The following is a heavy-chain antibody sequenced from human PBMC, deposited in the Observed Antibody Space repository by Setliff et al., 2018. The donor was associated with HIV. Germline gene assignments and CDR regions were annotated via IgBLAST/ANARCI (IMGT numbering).Heavy chain of an antibody. D-gene: IGHD7-27*01. CDR3: ARQLSNSLDF. J-gene: IGHJ4*02. Sequence: ASVKVSCKASGDTFTTYDINWVRQATGQGPEWIGWMNTNSGNTGYAQKFQVRVTMTRNTSINTAYLEFSGLRSDDTAVYYCARQLSNSLDFWGQGTLVTVSS. CDR2: MNTNSGNT. V-gene: IGHV1-8*02. CDR1: GDTFTTYD.